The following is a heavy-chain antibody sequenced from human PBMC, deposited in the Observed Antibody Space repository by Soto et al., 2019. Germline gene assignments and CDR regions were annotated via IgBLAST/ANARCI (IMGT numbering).Heavy chain of an antibody. D-gene: IGHD1-26*01. J-gene: IGHJ5*02. V-gene: IGHV3-30*03. Sequence: QVQLVESGGGVVQPGRSLRLSCAASGFTFSSYGMHWVRQAPGKGLEWVAVISYDGSNKYDVNSVKGRFTISRDNSKNTLYLQMNSLIAEDTAVYYCATDGGSGSYGGWFDPWGQGGLVTVSS. CDR1: GFTFSSYG. CDR3: ATDGGSGSYGGWFDP. CDR2: ISYDGSNK.